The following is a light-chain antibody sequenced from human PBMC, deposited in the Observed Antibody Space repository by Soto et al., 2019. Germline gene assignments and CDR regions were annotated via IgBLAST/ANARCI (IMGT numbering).Light chain of an antibody. CDR2: KAF. CDR3: QLYNYYPWT. V-gene: IGKV1-5*03. CDR1: QNLNNW. J-gene: IGKJ1*01. Sequence: DIQMTHSPSTLSSSVGDRVTITCRARQNLNNWLAWFQQKRGKAPTLLIYKAFGLECGVSSRFSGSGSGTEFTLTISSLQPDDSSSYYCQLYNYYPWTVGQGSMVEIK.